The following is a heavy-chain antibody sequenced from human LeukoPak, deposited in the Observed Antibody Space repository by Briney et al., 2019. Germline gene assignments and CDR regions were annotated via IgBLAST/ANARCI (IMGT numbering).Heavy chain of an antibody. J-gene: IGHJ4*02. CDR2: ISGGGLDT. V-gene: IGHV3-23*01. Sequence: GGSRRLSCEASGFTFSNHAMHWVRQAPGKGPEWVSAISGGGLDTYYADSVKGRFTISRDNSKNTLYLQMNSLRAEDTAVYYCAKDRGVYYGSGIGYYFDYWGQGTLVTVSS. CDR1: GFTFSNHA. D-gene: IGHD3-10*01. CDR3: AKDRGVYYGSGIGYYFDY.